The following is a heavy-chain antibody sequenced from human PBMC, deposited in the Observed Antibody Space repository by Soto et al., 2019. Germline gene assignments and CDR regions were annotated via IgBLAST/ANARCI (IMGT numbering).Heavy chain of an antibody. V-gene: IGHV3-7*01. CDR2: IKRDGSGG. Sequence: QLVESGGGLVQPGGSLRLSCAASGFTFSNYWMTWVRQAPGKGLEWVANIKRDGSGGSYLDSVRGRFTVSSDNARNSLYLQMNSLRADDTALYYCARDVSPGSSGWYFDAFDIWGQGTRVTVSS. CDR1: GFTFSNYW. CDR3: ARDVSPGSSGWYFDAFDI. J-gene: IGHJ3*02. D-gene: IGHD6-13*01.